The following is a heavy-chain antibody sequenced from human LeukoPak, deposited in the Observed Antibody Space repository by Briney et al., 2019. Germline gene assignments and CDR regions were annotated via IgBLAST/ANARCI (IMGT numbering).Heavy chain of an antibody. Sequence: ASVKVSCKASVDTFSSYAISWVRQAPGQGLEWMGGIIPIFGTANYAQKFQGRVTITADKSTSTAYMELSSLRSEDTAVYYCARRSRSGWAFDYWGQGTLVTVSS. V-gene: IGHV1-69*06. D-gene: IGHD6-19*01. CDR2: IIPIFGTA. CDR3: ARRSRSGWAFDY. CDR1: VDTFSSYA. J-gene: IGHJ4*02.